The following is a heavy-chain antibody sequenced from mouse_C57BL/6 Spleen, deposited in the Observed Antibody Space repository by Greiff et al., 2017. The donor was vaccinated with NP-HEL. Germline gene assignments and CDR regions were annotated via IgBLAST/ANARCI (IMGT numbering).Heavy chain of an antibody. CDR3: AREGWDWHFDV. J-gene: IGHJ1*01. CDR1: GFTFSSYA. Sequence: EVRLVESGGGLVKPGGSLKLSCAASGFTFSSYAMSWVRQTPEKRLEWVATISDGGSYTYYPDNVKGRFTISRDNAKNNLYLQMSHRKSEDTALYYCAREGWDWHFDVWGPGTTVTVSS. CDR2: ISDGGSYT. V-gene: IGHV5-4*01. D-gene: IGHD3-3*01.